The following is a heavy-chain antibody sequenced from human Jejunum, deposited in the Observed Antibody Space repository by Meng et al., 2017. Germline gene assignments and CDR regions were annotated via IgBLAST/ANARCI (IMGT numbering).Heavy chain of an antibody. CDR2: INGDGSST. CDR3: TRVVSGRFGEMDV. V-gene: IGHV3-74*01. J-gene: IGHJ6*02. CDR1: GFTFRSYW. D-gene: IGHD3-10*01. Sequence: GGSLRLSCAASGFTFRSYWMHWVRQAPGQGLVWVSRINGDGSSTSYAESVKGRFTISRDNAKNTLYLQMNSLRAEDTAVYYCTRVVSGRFGEMDVWGQGNTVNGAS.